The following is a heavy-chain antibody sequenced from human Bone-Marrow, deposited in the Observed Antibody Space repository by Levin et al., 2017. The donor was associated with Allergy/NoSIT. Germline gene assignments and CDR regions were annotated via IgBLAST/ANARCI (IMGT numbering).Heavy chain of an antibody. CDR3: ARESPSWFGELLLGGAGYYYGMDV. CDR1: GFTFSSYG. D-gene: IGHD3-10*01. J-gene: IGHJ6*02. Sequence: PGGSLRLSCAASGFTFSSYGMHWVRQAPGKGLEWVAVIWYDGSNKYYADSVKGRFTISRDNSKNTLYLQMNSLRAEDTAVYYCARESPSWFGELLLGGAGYYYGMDVWGQGTTVTVSS. V-gene: IGHV3-33*01. CDR2: IWYDGSNK.